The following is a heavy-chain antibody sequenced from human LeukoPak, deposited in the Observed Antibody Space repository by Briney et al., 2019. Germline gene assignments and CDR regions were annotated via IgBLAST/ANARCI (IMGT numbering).Heavy chain of an antibody. D-gene: IGHD5-18*01. CDR1: GFTFNNFA. CDR3: ARDRGYSYGIGFDY. J-gene: IGHJ4*02. Sequence: PGGSLRLSCSASGFTFNNFAMSWVRQAPGKGLEWVATIGGAGTTTFYADSVKGRFTISRDNYKTTLYLQMNSLRAEDTAVYYCARDRGYSYGIGFDYWGQGTLVTVSS. CDR2: IGGAGTTT. V-gene: IGHV3-23*01.